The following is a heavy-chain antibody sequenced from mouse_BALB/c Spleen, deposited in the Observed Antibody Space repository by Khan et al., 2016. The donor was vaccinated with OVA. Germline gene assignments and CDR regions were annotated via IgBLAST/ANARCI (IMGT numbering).Heavy chain of an antibody. CDR3: ARSATDYDTMDH. CDR1: GYTFTDYV. Sequence: VQLKQSGPELVQPGASVKMSCKASGYTFTDYVMHWVMQKPGQGLEWIGYIYPYNDDTESTERFRVKATLTLDKSSTTAYMELNSLTSADSAVYYCARSATDYDTMDHWGQGTSVTVSS. V-gene: IGHV1S136*01. J-gene: IGHJ4*01. CDR2: IYPYNDDT. D-gene: IGHD1-1*01.